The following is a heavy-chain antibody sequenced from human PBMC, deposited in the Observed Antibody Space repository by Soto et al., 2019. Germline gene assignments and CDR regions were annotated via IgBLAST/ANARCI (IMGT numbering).Heavy chain of an antibody. Sequence: GGSLRLSFAASGFTFSSYGMHWVRQAPGKGLEWVAVISYDGSNKYYADSVKGRFTISRDNSKNTLYLQMNSLRAEDTAVYYCAKDHIVVTIFGVVHNWFDPWGQGTLVTVSS. CDR2: ISYDGSNK. J-gene: IGHJ5*02. V-gene: IGHV3-30*18. CDR1: GFTFSSYG. D-gene: IGHD3-3*01. CDR3: AKDHIVVTIFGVVHNWFDP.